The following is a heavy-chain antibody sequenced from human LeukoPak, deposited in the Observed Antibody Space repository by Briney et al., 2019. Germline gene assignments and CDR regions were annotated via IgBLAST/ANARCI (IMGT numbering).Heavy chain of an antibody. V-gene: IGHV3-33*01. J-gene: IGHJ4*02. D-gene: IGHD3-16*01. CDR2: IWYDGSNR. CDR3: ARDPLGVLSYFDY. CDR1: GFIFSYYG. Sequence: GGSLRLSCAASGFIFSYYGMHWARQAPGKGLEWVAVIWYDGSNRYYADSLKGRFTISRDNSKNTLYLQMNSLTADDTAVYYCARDPLGVLSYFDYWGQGTLVTVSS.